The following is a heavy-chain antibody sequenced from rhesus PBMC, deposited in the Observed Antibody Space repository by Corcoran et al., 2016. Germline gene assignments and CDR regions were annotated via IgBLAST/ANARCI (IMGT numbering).Heavy chain of an antibody. D-gene: IGHD5-30*01. Sequence: QVQLQESGPGLVKPSETLSLTCAVSGYSISSGYGWSWIRQPPGKGLEGFGYISGSNGHPNYNPPRKSRVTISKDTSKNQFSLKLSSVTAADTAVYYCARDCGYSGYSFGFDYWGQGVLVTVSS. CDR3: ARDCGYSGYSFGFDY. CDR1: GYSISSGYG. J-gene: IGHJ4*01. V-gene: IGHV4-127*01. CDR2: ISGSNGHP.